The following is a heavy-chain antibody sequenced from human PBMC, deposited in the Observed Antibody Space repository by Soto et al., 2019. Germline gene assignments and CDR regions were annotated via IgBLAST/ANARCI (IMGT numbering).Heavy chain of an antibody. CDR3: ARTKFRGVIITYYGMDV. D-gene: IGHD3-10*01. CDR2: ISAYNGNT. J-gene: IGHJ6*02. CDR1: GYTFTSYG. Sequence: QVQLVQSGAEVKKPGASVKVSCKASGYTFTSYGISWVRQAPGQGLEWMGWISAYNGNTNYAQKLQGRVTMTTDTSTRTAYMELRSLRSDDTAVYYCARTKFRGVIITYYGMDVWGQGTTVTVSS. V-gene: IGHV1-18*01.